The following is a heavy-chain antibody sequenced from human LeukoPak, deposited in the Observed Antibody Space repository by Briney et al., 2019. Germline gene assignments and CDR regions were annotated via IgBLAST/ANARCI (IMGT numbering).Heavy chain of an antibody. D-gene: IGHD4-17*01. CDR3: ARVDYGDYVGYFDY. Sequence: ASVKVPCKASGYTFTSYGISWVRQAPGQGLEWMGWISAYNGNTNYAQKLQGRVTMTTDTSTSTAYMELRSLRSDDTAVYYCARVDYGDYVGYFDYWGQGTLVTVPS. V-gene: IGHV1-18*01. J-gene: IGHJ4*02. CDR2: ISAYNGNT. CDR1: GYTFTSYG.